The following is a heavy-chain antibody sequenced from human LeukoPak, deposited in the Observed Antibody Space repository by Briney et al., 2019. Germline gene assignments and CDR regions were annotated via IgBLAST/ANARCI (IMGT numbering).Heavy chain of an antibody. CDR1: GLTFDDYG. CDR3: ARVVPAAIFGWFDP. V-gene: IGHV3-53*01. D-gene: IGHD2-2*01. CDR2: IYSGGST. Sequence: GGSLRLSCAASGLTFDDYGMSWVRQAPGKGLEWVSVIYSGGSTYYADSVKGRFTISRDDSKNTLYLQMNSLRAEDTAVYYCARVVPAAIFGWFDPWGQGTLVTVSS. J-gene: IGHJ5*02.